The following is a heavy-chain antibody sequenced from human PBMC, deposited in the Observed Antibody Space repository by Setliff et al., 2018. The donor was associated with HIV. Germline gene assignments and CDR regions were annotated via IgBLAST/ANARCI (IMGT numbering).Heavy chain of an antibody. Sequence: ASVKVSCKVSGYTFTAYFIIWVRQAPGQGLEWMGWVNPNTGGTYYAQNFQGRVSMTRDTSITTAYMELSRLTSDDTAVYYCARGGGVYDTPSDFDYWGQGTLVTVSS. V-gene: IGHV1-2*02. J-gene: IGHJ4*02. D-gene: IGHD3-22*01. CDR1: GYTFTAYF. CDR2: VNPNTGGT. CDR3: ARGGGVYDTPSDFDY.